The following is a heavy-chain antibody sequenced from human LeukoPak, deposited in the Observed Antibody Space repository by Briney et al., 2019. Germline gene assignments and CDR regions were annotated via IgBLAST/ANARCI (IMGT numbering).Heavy chain of an antibody. CDR3: ARDSLHLTALAFDI. V-gene: IGHV4-61*02. J-gene: IGHJ3*02. D-gene: IGHD1-14*01. Sequence: PSETLSLTCTVSGGSISSGSYYWSWIRQPAGKGLEWIGRIYTSGSTNYNPSLKSRVTISVDTSKNQFSLKLSSVTAADTAVYYCARDSLHLTALAFDIWGQGTMVTVSS. CDR2: IYTSGST. CDR1: GGSISSGSYY.